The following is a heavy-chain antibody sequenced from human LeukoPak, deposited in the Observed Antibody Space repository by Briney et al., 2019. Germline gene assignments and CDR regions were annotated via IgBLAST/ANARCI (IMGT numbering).Heavy chain of an antibody. Sequence: SQTLSLTCAISGDSVSSNSAAWNWIRQSPSRGLEWLGRTYYRSKWYNDYAVSVKSRITINPDTSKNQFSLKLSSVTAADTAVYYCTLIAVAHYYFDYWGQGTLVTVSS. D-gene: IGHD6-19*01. CDR1: GDSVSSNSAA. V-gene: IGHV6-1*01. CDR2: TYYRSKWYN. J-gene: IGHJ4*02. CDR3: TLIAVAHYYFDY.